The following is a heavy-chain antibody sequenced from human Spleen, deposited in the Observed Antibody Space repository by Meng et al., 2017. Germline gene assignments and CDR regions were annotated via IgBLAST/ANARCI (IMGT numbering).Heavy chain of an antibody. D-gene: IGHD1-1*01. V-gene: IGHV3-15*01. Sequence: GGSLRLSCAASGFTFTNAWMSWVRQAPGKGLEWVGRIKSKTDGETTDYAAPVKGRFIISRDDSKNTLFLQINSLKTEDTAVYYCNWNDFGDYWGQGTLVTVSS. CDR2: IKSKTDGETT. CDR3: NWNDFGDY. CDR1: GFTFTNAW. J-gene: IGHJ4*02.